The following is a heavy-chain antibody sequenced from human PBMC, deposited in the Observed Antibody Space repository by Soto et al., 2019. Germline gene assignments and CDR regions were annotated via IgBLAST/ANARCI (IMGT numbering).Heavy chain of an antibody. CDR2: ISGTGVPT. V-gene: IGHV3-23*01. CDR3: AKSFCSSSSCFFLWVDP. Sequence: EVQLSESGGGLVQPGGSLRLSCAASGFAFSAYAMSWVRQAPGKGLECISLISGTGVPTLYAESVKGRFSVSRDNSKDTLFLEMNNLRDDDTAIYYCAKSFCSSSSCFFLWVDPWGPGTLVTVSS. CDR1: GFAFSAYA. J-gene: IGHJ5*02. D-gene: IGHD2-2*01.